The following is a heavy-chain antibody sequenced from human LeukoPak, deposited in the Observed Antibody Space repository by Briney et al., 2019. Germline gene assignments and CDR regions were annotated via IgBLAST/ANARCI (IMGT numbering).Heavy chain of an antibody. CDR3: ATLTTSTWSIAARSGLGNWFDP. CDR1: GYTFTDYY. D-gene: IGHD6-6*01. J-gene: IGHJ5*02. CDR2: ISPNSGGT. Sequence: GASVKVSCKASGYTFTDYYMHWVRQAPGQGLEWMGWISPNSGGTNYAQKFQGRVTMTEDTSTDTAYMELSSLRSEDTAVYYCATLTTSTWSIAARSGLGNWFDPWGQGTLVTVSS. V-gene: IGHV1-2*02.